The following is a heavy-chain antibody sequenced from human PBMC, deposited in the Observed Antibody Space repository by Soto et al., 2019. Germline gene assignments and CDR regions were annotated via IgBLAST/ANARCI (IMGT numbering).Heavy chain of an antibody. CDR2: IYYSGST. CDR1: GGSISSYY. CDR3: AREGYSSGYYYYYGMDV. J-gene: IGHJ6*02. Sequence: SETLSLTCTVSGGSISSYYWSWIRQPPGKGLEWIGYIYYSGSTNYNPSLKSRATISVDTSKNQFSLKLSSVTAADTAVYYCAREGYSSGYYYYYGMDVWGQGTTVTVSS. V-gene: IGHV4-59*01. D-gene: IGHD3-22*01.